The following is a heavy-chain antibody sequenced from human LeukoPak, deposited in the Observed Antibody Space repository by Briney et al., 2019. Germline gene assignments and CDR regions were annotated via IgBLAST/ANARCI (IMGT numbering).Heavy chain of an antibody. V-gene: IGHV3-48*03. CDR1: GLTFSSYE. CDR3: AREGGNNAFDI. Sequence: GGSLRLSCAASGLTFSSYEMNWVRQAPGKGLEWVSYISSSGSTIYYADSVKGRFTISRDNAKNSLYLQMNSLRAEDTAVYYCAREGGNNAFDIWGQGTMVTVSS. CDR2: ISSSGSTI. D-gene: IGHD4-23*01. J-gene: IGHJ3*02.